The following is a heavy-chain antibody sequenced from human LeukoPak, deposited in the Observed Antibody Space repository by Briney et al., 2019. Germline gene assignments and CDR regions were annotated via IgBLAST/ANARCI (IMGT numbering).Heavy chain of an antibody. CDR2: IKEDGSEK. CDR1: GFTFSTYW. Sequence: PGGSLRLSCAASGFTFSTYWMTWARQAPGKGLEWVANIKEDGSEKYYVDSVKGRFTISRDNAKNSLYLEMNSLRAEDTAVYYCRRSLMSWGQGTLVTVSS. CDR3: RRSLMS. J-gene: IGHJ5*02. V-gene: IGHV3-7*03.